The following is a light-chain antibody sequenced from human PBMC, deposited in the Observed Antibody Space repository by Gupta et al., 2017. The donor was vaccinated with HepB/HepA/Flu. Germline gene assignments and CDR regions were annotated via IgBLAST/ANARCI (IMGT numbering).Light chain of an antibody. Sequence: DIQMTQSPSSLSASVGDRVTITCRPSQSINSYLNWYQHEPGKAPKLLIYAASTLQSGVPSRFSGSGSGTDFTLTISRLQPEDFATYYCQQSYRNPPTLGQGTKVEIK. CDR2: AAS. J-gene: IGKJ1*01. V-gene: IGKV1-39*01. CDR1: QSINSY. CDR3: QQSYRNPPT.